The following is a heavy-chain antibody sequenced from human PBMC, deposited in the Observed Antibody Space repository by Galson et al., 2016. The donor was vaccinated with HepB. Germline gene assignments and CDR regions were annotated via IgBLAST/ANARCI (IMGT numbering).Heavy chain of an antibody. D-gene: IGHD6-25*01. CDR2: ISATGGTT. V-gene: IGHV3-23*01. Sequence: SLRLSCAASGFTFTRYAMTWVRQAPGKGLEWVSTISATGGTTYYPDSVKGRFTISRDNSKNRVYLQLSGLRADDTAVYYCAKDLAAAPLGYWGQGILVPVSS. CDR1: GFTFTRYA. CDR3: AKDLAAAPLGY. J-gene: IGHJ4*02.